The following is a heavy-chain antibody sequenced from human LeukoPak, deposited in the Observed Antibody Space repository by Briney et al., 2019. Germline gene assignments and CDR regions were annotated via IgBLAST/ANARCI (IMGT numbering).Heavy chain of an antibody. J-gene: IGHJ4*02. CDR1: GGSFSNYF. CDR3: ARVQYYDILTGYPTGGFDY. V-gene: IGHV4-59*12. CDR2: MYFTGSGTT. D-gene: IGHD3-9*01. Sequence: KPSETLSLTCSVSGGSFSNYFWTWIRQPPGKGLEWIGYMYFTGSGTTYYNPSLESRVTISVDASKSQFSLTLTSVTAADTAVYYCARVQYYDILTGYPTGGFDYWGQGTLVTVSS.